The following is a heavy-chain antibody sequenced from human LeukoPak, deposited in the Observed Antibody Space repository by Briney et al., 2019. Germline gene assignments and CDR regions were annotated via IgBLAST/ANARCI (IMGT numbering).Heavy chain of an antibody. V-gene: IGHV1-2*02. J-gene: IGHJ1*01. D-gene: IGHD3-22*01. Sequence: EASVKVSCKASGYTFTGYYMHWVRQAPRQGLEWMGWINPNSGGTNYAQKFQGRVTMTRDTSISTAYMELSRLRSDDTAVYYCAREDLYYYDSSGSEYFQHWGQGTLVTVSS. CDR1: GYTFTGYY. CDR2: INPNSGGT. CDR3: AREDLYYYDSSGSEYFQH.